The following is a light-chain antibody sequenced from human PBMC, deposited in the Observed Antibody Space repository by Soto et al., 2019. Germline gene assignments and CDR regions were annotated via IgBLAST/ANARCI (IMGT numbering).Light chain of an antibody. CDR1: QSLLHTNGYNF. V-gene: IGKV2-28*01. J-gene: IGKJ1*01. Sequence: EIVMTQSPLSLPVTPGEAASISCRSSQSLLHTNGYNFLDWYLQKPGQSPQILINLGSNRSSGVPDRFSVSGSGTDFTLKISRVEAEDAGVYYCMQALQSPRTFGQGTKVEIK. CDR2: LGS. CDR3: MQALQSPRT.